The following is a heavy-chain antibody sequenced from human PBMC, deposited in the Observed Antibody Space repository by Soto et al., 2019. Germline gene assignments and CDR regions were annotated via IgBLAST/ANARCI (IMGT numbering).Heavy chain of an antibody. J-gene: IGHJ6*02. V-gene: IGHV3-11*06. CDR3: ARGHHSMDV. CDR2: INPSGTNT. Sequence: QVQLVESGGGLAKPGGSLRLSRAASGFTFSDHYMSWIRQAPGKGLEWISYINPSGTNTDYADSVKGRFTISRDNAENSLYLQMNSLRAEDTALYYCARGHHSMDVWGQGATVTVSS. CDR1: GFTFSDHY.